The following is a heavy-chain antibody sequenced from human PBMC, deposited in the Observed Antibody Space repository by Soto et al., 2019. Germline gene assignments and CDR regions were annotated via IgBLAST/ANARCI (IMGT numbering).Heavy chain of an antibody. CDR2: IYYSGST. V-gene: IGHV4-39*01. CDR1: GGSISSSSYY. CDR3: ARHGLRERLDP. Sequence: ETLSLTCTVSGGSISSSSYYWGWIRQPPGKGLEWIGSIYYSGSTYYNPSLKSRVTISVDTSKNQFSLKLSSVTAADTAVYYCARHGLRERLDPWGQGTLVTVSS. J-gene: IGHJ5*02. D-gene: IGHD1-26*01.